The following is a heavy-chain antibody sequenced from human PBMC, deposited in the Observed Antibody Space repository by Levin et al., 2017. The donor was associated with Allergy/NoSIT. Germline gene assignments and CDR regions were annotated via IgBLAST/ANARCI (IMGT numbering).Heavy chain of an antibody. V-gene: IGHV3-30-3*01. CDR1: GFTFSSYA. J-gene: IGHJ4*02. D-gene: IGHD3-22*01. CDR2: ISYDGSNK. CDR3: ASLSYDSSGYYSSGGDYFDY. Sequence: RSGGSLRLSCAASGFTFSSYAMHWVRQAPGKGLEWVAVISYDGSNKYYADSVKGRFTISRDNSKNTLYLQMNSLRAEDTAVYYCASLSYDSSGYYSSGGDYFDYWGQGTLVTVSS.